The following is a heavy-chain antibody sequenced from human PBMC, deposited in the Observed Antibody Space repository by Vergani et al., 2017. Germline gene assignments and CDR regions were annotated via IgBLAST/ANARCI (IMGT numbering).Heavy chain of an antibody. CDR1: GFTFSSYG. Sequence: QVQLVESGGGVVQPGGSLRLSCAASGFTFSSYGMHWVRQAPGKGLEWVAFIRYDGSNKYYADSVKGRFTISRDNSKNTLYLQMNSLRAEDTAVYYCAKARHYYGSGSYYRFYGMDVWGQGTTVTVSS. J-gene: IGHJ6*02. D-gene: IGHD3-10*01. V-gene: IGHV3-30*02. CDR3: AKARHYYGSGSYYRFYGMDV. CDR2: IRYDGSNK.